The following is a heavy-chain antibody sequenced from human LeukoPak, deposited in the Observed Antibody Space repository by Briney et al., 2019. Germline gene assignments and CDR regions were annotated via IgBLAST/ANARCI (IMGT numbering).Heavy chain of an antibody. Sequence: PGGSLRLSCAASQFTFSSHWMSWFRQAPGKELGWVANINQDGSEKYYVDSVKGRFTISRDNTKSSLFLQMNTLRPEDTAVYYCARDPTYYDRSGYDYWGQGTVVTVSS. V-gene: IGHV3-7*01. CDR1: QFTFSSHW. D-gene: IGHD3-22*01. CDR2: INQDGSEK. J-gene: IGHJ4*02. CDR3: ARDPTYYDRSGYDY.